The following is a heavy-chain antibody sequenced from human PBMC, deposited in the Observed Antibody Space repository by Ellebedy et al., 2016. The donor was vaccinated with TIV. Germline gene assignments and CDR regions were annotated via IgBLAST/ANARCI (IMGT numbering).Heavy chain of an antibody. CDR2: IHYTGNT. D-gene: IGHD2-15*01. CDR1: GGSISISSHY. Sequence: SETLSLXXTVSGGSISISSHYWGWVRQSPGKGLEWMGSIHYTGNTYYSPSLRSRVTISVDTSNNQFSLKVSSVTAADTAVYYCARLTDSYYFDYWGQGTLVTVSS. CDR3: ARLTDSYYFDY. J-gene: IGHJ4*02. V-gene: IGHV4-39*01.